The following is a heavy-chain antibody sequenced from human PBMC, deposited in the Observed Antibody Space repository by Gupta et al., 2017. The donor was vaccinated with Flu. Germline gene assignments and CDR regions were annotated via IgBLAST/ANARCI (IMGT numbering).Heavy chain of an antibody. J-gene: IGHJ6*02. Sequence: TFSTYSMNWVRQAPGKGLEWVSSISSSSSYIYYADSVKGRFTISRDNAKNSLYLQMNSLRAEDTAVYYWASKFGEAHGMDVWGQGTTVTVSS. D-gene: IGHD3-16*01. CDR2: ISSSSSYI. V-gene: IGHV3-21*01. CDR1: TFSTYS. CDR3: ASKFGEAHGMDV.